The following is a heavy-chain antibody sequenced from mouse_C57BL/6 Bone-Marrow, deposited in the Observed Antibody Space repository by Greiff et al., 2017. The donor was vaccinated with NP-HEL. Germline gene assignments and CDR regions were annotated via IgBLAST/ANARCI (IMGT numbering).Heavy chain of an antibody. D-gene: IGHD6-1*01. CDR3: ARKGANPHLYWYFDV. Sequence: VQLQQSGAELVKPGASVKLSCKASGYTFTSYWMHWVKQRPGQGLEWIVMIHPTSGSTNYNEKFKSKATLTVDKSSSTAYMQLSSLTSEDSAVYYCARKGANPHLYWYFDVWGTGTTVTVSS. CDR2: IHPTSGST. V-gene: IGHV1-64*01. CDR1: GYTFTSYW. J-gene: IGHJ1*03.